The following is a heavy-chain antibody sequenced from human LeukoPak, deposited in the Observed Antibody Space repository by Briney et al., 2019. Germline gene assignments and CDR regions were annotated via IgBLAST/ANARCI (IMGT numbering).Heavy chain of an antibody. CDR1: GFTFSSYS. CDR2: ISSSSSYI. V-gene: IGHV3-21*01. CDR3: ARDYCSGGSCYSVHFQH. Sequence: GGSLRLSCVASGFTFSSYSMNWVRQAPGKGLEWVSSISSSSSYIYYADSVKGRFTISRDNAKNSLYLQMNSLRAEDTAVYYCARDYCSGGSCYSVHFQHWGQGTLVTVSS. J-gene: IGHJ1*01. D-gene: IGHD2-15*01.